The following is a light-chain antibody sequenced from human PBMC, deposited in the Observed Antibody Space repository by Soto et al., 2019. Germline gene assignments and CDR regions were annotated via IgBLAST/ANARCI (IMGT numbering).Light chain of an antibody. CDR2: GAS. V-gene: IGKV3-20*01. CDR1: QSVSTSY. Sequence: EIVLTQSPGTLSLSPGERATLSCRASQSVSTSYLAWFQQKPGQAPRLLIYGASSRATGIPDRFSGSGSGPDFALTISRLESEDFAVYYCQQYATSPHTFGQGTKVEIK. CDR3: QQYATSPHT. J-gene: IGKJ2*01.